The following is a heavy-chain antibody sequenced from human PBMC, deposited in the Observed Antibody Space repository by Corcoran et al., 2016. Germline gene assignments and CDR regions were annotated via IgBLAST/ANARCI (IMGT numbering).Heavy chain of an antibody. V-gene: IGHV4-34*01. CDR3: ARGVCIAVQVWFYP. CDR2: INHSGST. Sequence: QVQLQQWGAGLFKPSETLSLTCAVYGGSFSGYYWSWIRKPPGKGLEWIGEINHSGSTNYNPSLKSRVTLSVETSKNQFSLNLSSVTAAYTAVYYCARGVCIAVQVWFYPWCQGTLVTVSS. J-gene: IGHJ5*02. CDR1: GGSFSGYY. D-gene: IGHD6-19*01.